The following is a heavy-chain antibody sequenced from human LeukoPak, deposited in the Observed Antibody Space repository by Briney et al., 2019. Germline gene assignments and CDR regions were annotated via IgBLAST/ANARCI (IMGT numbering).Heavy chain of an antibody. V-gene: IGHV4-59*08. CDR2: VYYSGST. CDR3: ARQASSSWYGDWFDP. J-gene: IGHJ5*02. D-gene: IGHD6-13*01. CDR1: GGSISPYY. Sequence: SETLSLTCTVSGGSISPYYWSWIRQPPGKGLEWIGYVYYSGSTNYNPSLKSRVTISVDTSKSQFSLKLNSVTAADTAVYYCARQASSSWYGDWFDPWGQGILVTVSS.